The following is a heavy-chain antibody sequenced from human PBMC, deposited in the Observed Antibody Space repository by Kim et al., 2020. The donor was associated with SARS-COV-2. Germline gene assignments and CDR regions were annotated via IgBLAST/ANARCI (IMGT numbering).Heavy chain of an antibody. CDR2: IIPIFGTA. CDR3: ARDSDTVATIHYFDY. V-gene: IGHV1-69*13. D-gene: IGHD5-12*01. Sequence: SVKVSCKASGGTFSSYAISWVRQAPGQGLEWMGGIIPIFGTANYAQKFQGRVTITADESTSTAYMELSSLRSEDTAVYYCARDSDTVATIHYFDYWGQGTLVTVSS. CDR1: GGTFSSYA. J-gene: IGHJ4*02.